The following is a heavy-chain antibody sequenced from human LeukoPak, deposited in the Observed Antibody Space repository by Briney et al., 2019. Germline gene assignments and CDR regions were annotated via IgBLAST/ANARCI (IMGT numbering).Heavy chain of an antibody. J-gene: IGHJ4*02. CDR1: GFTFSNYA. CDR3: AREAYGEIYFDY. V-gene: IGHV3-30-3*01. CDR2: MSYHGANQ. D-gene: IGHD4-17*01. Sequence: GGSLRLSCAAAGFTFSNYAMHWVRQAPGKGLEWVTLMSYHGANQYYADSVKGRFSISRDNSKNMLYLQMNSLRAEDTALYYCAREAYGEIYFDYWGQGTLVTVSS.